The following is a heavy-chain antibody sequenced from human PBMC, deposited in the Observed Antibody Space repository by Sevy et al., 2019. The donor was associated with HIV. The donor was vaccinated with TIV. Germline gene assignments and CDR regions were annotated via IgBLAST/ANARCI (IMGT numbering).Heavy chain of an antibody. J-gene: IGHJ3*02. V-gene: IGHV3-53*01. Sequence: GGSLRLSCAASGFKVSDNYMSWVRQAPGKGLEWVSVIYAGGSTYYADSVKGRFTISRDNSKNTLYLQMTSLGAEDTAVYYCTTQASDFDSSGYLERDAFDIWGQGTMVTVSS. CDR3: TTQASDFDSSGYLERDAFDI. D-gene: IGHD3-22*01. CDR1: GFKVSDNY. CDR2: IYAGGST.